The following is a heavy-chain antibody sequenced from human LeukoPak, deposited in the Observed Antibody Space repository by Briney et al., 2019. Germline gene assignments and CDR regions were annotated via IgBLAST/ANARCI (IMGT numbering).Heavy chain of an antibody. J-gene: IGHJ4*02. D-gene: IGHD3-10*01. V-gene: IGHV3-66*01. CDR2: IYSGGST. CDR1: GFTVSSNY. Sequence: GGSLRLSCAASGFTVSSNYMTWVRQAPGKGLEWVSVIYSGGSTYYADSVKGRFTISRDNPKNTLYLQMNSLRAEDTAVYYCARETSGRYYYGLDYWGQGTLVTVSS. CDR3: ARETSGRYYYGLDY.